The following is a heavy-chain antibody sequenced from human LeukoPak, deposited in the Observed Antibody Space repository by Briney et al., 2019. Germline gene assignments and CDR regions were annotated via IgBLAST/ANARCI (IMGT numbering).Heavy chain of an antibody. CDR3: GLGSGRTDFDY. V-gene: IGHV3-15*01. CDR2: IKDGGTT. Sequence: GGSLRLSCAVSGFTFSNAWMSWVRQAPGKGLEWVGRIKDGGTTDYGAPVKGRFTISRDDSKNTLYMQINSLKTEDTAVYYCGLGSGRTDFDYWGQGTLVTVSS. CDR1: GFTFSNAW. J-gene: IGHJ4*02. D-gene: IGHD3-10*01.